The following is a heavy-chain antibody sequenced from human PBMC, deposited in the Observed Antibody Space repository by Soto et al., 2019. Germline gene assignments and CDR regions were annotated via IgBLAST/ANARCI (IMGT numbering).Heavy chain of an antibody. CDR3: ARELFDGGNSYDY. CDR1: GGTFSSYA. Sequence: QVQLVQSGAEVKKPGSSVKVSCKASGGTFSSYAISWVRQAPGQGLEWMGGSIPIFGTANYAQKVQGRVTITEDESTSTAYMELSSLRSEDTVVYYRARELFDGGNSYDYWGQGTLVTVSS. CDR2: SIPIFGTA. V-gene: IGHV1-69*12. D-gene: IGHD2-15*01. J-gene: IGHJ4*02.